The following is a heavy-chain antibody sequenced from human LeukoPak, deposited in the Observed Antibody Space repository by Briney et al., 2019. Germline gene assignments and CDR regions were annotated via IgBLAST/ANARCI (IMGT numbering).Heavy chain of an antibody. J-gene: IGHJ5*02. V-gene: IGHV1-8*01. CDR3: ARVPRRGDRFDP. CDR2: MNPNSGNT. Sequence: ASVKVSCKASGYTFSSYDINWVRQATGQGLEGMGWMNPNSGNTGYAQKFQGRVTMTRSTSISTAYMELSSLTSEDTAVYYCARVPRRGDRFDPWGQGTLVTVSS. CDR1: GYTFSSYD. D-gene: IGHD3-10*01.